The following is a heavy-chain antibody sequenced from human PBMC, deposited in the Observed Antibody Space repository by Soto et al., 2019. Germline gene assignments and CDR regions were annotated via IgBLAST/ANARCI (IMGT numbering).Heavy chain of an antibody. V-gene: IGHV1-3*01. CDR1: GYTFTSYA. D-gene: IGHD6-6*01. Sequence: ASVKVSCKASGYTFTSYAMHWVRQAPGQRLEWMGWINAGNGNTKYSQKFQGRVTITRDTSASTAYMELSSLRSEDTAVYYCARVMVIAARTNWLDFWGKGPLVTVFS. CDR3: ARVMVIAARTNWLDF. CDR2: INAGNGNT. J-gene: IGHJ5*01.